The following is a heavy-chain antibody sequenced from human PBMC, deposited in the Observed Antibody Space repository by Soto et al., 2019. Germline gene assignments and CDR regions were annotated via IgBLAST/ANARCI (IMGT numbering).Heavy chain of an antibody. D-gene: IGHD3-10*01. V-gene: IGHV3-66*01. J-gene: IGHJ4*02. Sequence: GGSLRLSCAASGFTVSSNYMSWVRQAPGKGLEWVSVIYSGGSTYYADSVKGRFTISRDNSKNTLYLQMNSLRAEDTAVYYCAGDGSGSYYIRFDYWGQGTLVTVSS. CDR2: IYSGGST. CDR1: GFTVSSNY. CDR3: AGDGSGSYYIRFDY.